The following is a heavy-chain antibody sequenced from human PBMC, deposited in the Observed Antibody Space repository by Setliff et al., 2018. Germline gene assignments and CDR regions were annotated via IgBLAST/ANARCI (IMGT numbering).Heavy chain of an antibody. D-gene: IGHD3-3*01. Sequence: SETLSLTCTVSGGSVNSGYDNWNWLRQPAGKGLEWIGHINRRGSTNFSPSLKSRVTMSVDTSKNQFSLKLSSVTAADTAVYYCARMSGFQYIDVWGKGTTVTVSS. J-gene: IGHJ6*03. CDR1: GGSVNSGYDN. V-gene: IGHV4-61*10. CDR3: ARMSGFQYIDV. CDR2: INRRGST.